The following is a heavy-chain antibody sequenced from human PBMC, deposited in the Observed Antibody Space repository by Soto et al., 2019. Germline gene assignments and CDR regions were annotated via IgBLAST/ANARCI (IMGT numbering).Heavy chain of an antibody. CDR2: INHSGST. V-gene: IGHV4-34*01. CDR1: GGSFSGYY. J-gene: IGHJ6*02. Sequence: QVQLQQWGAGLLKPSETLSLTCAVYGGSFSGYYWSGIRQPPGKGLEWIGEINHSGSTNYNPSLKSRVTRSVDTSKNQFSLKLSSVTAADTAVYYCASITARSGYYLYGMDVWGQGTTVTASS. D-gene: IGHD3-3*01. CDR3: ASITARSGYYLYGMDV.